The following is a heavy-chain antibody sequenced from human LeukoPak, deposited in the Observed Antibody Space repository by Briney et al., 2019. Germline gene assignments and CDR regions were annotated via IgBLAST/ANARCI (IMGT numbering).Heavy chain of an antibody. D-gene: IGHD4-17*01. J-gene: IGHJ4*02. CDR3: AGDDYGDYGRFDY. CDR2: ISSSGSTI. Sequence: GGSLRLSCAASGFTSSDYYMSWIRQAPGKGLEWVSYISSSGSTIYYADSVKGRFTISRDNAKNSLYLQMNSLRAEDTAVYYCAGDDYGDYGRFDYWGQGTLVTVSS. V-gene: IGHV3-11*04. CDR1: GFTSSDYY.